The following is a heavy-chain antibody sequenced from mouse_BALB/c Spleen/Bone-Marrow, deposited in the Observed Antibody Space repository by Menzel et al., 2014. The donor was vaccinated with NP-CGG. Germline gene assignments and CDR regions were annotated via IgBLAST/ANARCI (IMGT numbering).Heavy chain of an antibody. Sequence: EVNVVESGGVLVQPGGSLKPSCAASGFTFSSYDMSWVRQTPDKRLELVATINTNGGTTYYPDSVKGRFTISRDNAKSTLYLQMSSLKSADTAIYHCARNRYDWFAYWGQGTLVTVSA. CDR2: INTNGGTT. J-gene: IGHJ3*01. V-gene: IGHV5-6-3*01. CDR1: GFTFSSYD. D-gene: IGHD2-14*01. CDR3: ARNRYDWFAY.